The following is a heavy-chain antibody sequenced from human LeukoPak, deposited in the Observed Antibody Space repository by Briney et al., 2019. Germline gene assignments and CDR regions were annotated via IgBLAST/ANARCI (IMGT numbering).Heavy chain of an antibody. J-gene: IGHJ6*03. Sequence: GGSLRLSCTASGFTFSSYSMNWVRQAPGKGLEWVSSISSSSSYIYYADSVKGRFTISRDNSKNTLYLQMNSLRAEDTAVYYCARGSRGGPRGLFRDYYYYYMDVWGKGITVTISS. CDR3: ARGSRGGPRGLFRDYYYYYMDV. D-gene: IGHD2-15*01. CDR1: GFTFSSYS. CDR2: ISSSSSYI. V-gene: IGHV3-21*01.